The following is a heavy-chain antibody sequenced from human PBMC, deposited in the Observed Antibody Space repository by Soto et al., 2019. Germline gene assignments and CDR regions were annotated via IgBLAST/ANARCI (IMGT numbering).Heavy chain of an antibody. CDR3: AKDLRWELLPVFDY. CDR2: ISDRGGST. D-gene: IGHD1-26*01. J-gene: IGHJ4*02. V-gene: IGHV3-23*01. CDR1: GFSFSDYA. Sequence: ESGGGLVQTGGSLRLSCAASGFSFSDYAMNWVRQAPGKGLEWVSGISDRGGSTYYPDSVRGRFTISRDNSKNTLYLQMNSLRAEDTAVYYCAKDLRWELLPVFDYWGQGILVTVSS.